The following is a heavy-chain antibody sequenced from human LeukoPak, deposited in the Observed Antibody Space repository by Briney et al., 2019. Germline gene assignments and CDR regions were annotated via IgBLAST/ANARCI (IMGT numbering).Heavy chain of an antibody. D-gene: IGHD4-23*01. CDR1: GFTFSSYA. V-gene: IGHV3-23*01. Sequence: GGSLRLSCAASGFTFSSYAMTWARQTPEKGLEWVSAISGSGDRTYYADSVKGRFTISRDNAKNSLYLQMNSLRAEDTAVYYCARVELAVVTGLGIDYWGQGTLVTVSS. J-gene: IGHJ4*02. CDR3: ARVELAVVTGLGIDY. CDR2: ISGSGDRT.